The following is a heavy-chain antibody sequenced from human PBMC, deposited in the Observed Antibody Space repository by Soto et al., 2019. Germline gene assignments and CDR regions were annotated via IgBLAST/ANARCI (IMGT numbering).Heavy chain of an antibody. CDR3: ASQGYYYDSSGYRDY. CDR2: IIPIFGTA. Sequence: GASVKVSCKASGGTFSIYAISWVLQAPGQGLEWMGGIIPIFGTANYAQKFQGRVTITADESTSTAYMELSSLRSEDTAVYYCASQGYYYDSSGYRDYWGQGTLVTVSS. D-gene: IGHD3-22*01. J-gene: IGHJ4*02. CDR1: GGTFSIYA. V-gene: IGHV1-69*13.